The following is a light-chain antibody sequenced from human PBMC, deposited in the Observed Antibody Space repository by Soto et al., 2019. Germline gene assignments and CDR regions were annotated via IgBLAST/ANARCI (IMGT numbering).Light chain of an antibody. Sequence: SYGLTQPPSVSVAPGLTARITCGGNNVGSKSVHWYQQKPGQAPVLVVYDDSDRPSGIPERFSGSNSGNTATLTISRVEAGDEAEYYCQVWDSSGDHNVFGTGTKLTVL. CDR2: DDS. V-gene: IGLV3-21*02. J-gene: IGLJ1*01. CDR3: QVWDSSGDHNV. CDR1: NVGSKS.